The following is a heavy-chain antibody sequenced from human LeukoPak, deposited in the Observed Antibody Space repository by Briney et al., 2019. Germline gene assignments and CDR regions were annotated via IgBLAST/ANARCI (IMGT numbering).Heavy chain of an antibody. CDR3: ARDQYELRSYYYGMDA. J-gene: IGHJ6*04. CDR1: GFTFSSYA. Sequence: AGGSLRLSCAASGFTFSSYAMSWVRQAPGKGLEWVSAISGSGGSTYYADSVKGRFTISRDNSKNTLYLQMNSLRAEDTAVYYCARDQYELRSYYYGMDAWGKGTTVSVSS. CDR2: ISGSGGST. D-gene: IGHD2-2*01. V-gene: IGHV3-23*01.